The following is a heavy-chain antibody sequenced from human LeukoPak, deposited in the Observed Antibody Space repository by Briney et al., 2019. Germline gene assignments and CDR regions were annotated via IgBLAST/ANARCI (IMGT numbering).Heavy chain of an antibody. CDR2: IHYSGST. CDR1: GGSISSYY. D-gene: IGHD1-1*01. Sequence: PSETLSLTCTVSGGSISSYYWSWIRQPPGKGQEWLGYIHYSGSTNYNPSLKSRVTISVDTSKNQFSLRLSSVTAADTAVYYCATAGDWNDVPHWGQGTLVTVSS. V-gene: IGHV4-59*01. CDR3: ATAGDWNDVPH. J-gene: IGHJ4*02.